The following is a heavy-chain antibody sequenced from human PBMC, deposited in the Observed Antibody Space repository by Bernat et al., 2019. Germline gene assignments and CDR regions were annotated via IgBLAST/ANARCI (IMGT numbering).Heavy chain of an antibody. V-gene: IGHV3-23*01. J-gene: IGHJ4*02. D-gene: IGHD3-16*01. CDR2: ISGSGTTT. CDR3: VKVSAFWGYEDYFDN. Sequence: EVQVLESGGGLVQPGGSLRLSCAASGFTFNSYAMNWVRQAPGKGLEWVSGISGSGTTTCDADSVKGRFTISRDNSKNSVFLQMNSLRAEDTAVYYCVKVSAFWGYEDYFDNWGQGTLVTVSS. CDR1: GFTFNSYA.